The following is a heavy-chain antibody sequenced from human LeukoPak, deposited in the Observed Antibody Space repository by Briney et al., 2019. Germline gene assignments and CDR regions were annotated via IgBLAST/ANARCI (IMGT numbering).Heavy chain of an antibody. CDR2: INPNSGGT. V-gene: IGHV1-2*02. CDR1: GYTFTNYY. CDR3: ARDPPGLRLDNWFDP. Sequence: ASVKVSCKASGYTFTNYYMYWVRQAPGQGLEWMGWINPNSGGTNYAQKFQGRVTMTRDTSISTAYMELSRLRSDDTAVYYCARDPPGLRLDNWFDPWGQGTLVTVSS. D-gene: IGHD4-17*01. J-gene: IGHJ5*02.